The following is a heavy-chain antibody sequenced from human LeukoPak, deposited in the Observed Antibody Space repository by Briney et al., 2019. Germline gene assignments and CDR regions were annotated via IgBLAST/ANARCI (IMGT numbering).Heavy chain of an antibody. V-gene: IGHV3-48*01. CDR3: ARVRGYYYMDV. CDR1: GFSFSSYS. CDR2: ITSSSTTI. J-gene: IGHJ6*03. Sequence: GGSLRLSCAASGFSFSSYSMIWVRQAPGKGLEWVSYITSSSTTIYYADSVKGRFTISRDNAKNSLYLQMNSLRAEDTAVYYCARVRGYYYMDVWGKGTTVTVSS.